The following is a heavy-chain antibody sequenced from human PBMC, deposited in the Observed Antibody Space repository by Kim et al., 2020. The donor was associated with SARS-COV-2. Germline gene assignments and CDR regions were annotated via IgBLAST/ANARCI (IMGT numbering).Heavy chain of an antibody. Sequence: GGSLRLSCAASGFSFSNYWMYWVRQAPGKGLEWVANIKEDGSEKYYVDSVKGRFTISRDNAMNSLYLQMNSLRVEDTAVYYCVRAPVASHWGQGTLVTVSS. V-gene: IGHV3-7*03. CDR1: GFSFSNYW. CDR2: IKEDGSEK. CDR3: VRAPVASH. J-gene: IGHJ4*02. D-gene: IGHD6-19*01.